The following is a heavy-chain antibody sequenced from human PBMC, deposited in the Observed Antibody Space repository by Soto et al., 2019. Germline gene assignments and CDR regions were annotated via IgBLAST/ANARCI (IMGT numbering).Heavy chain of an antibody. Sequence: KASETLSLTCTVSGGSLSNYYWSWIRQPPGKGLEWIGYIFYSGSPNYNPSLKSRVTISEDRSTNQFSLQVKSVTAADTAVYYCARGGVSGWSNWFDPWGQGTLVTVSS. D-gene: IGHD6-13*01. CDR1: GGSLSNYY. CDR2: IFYSGSP. J-gene: IGHJ5*02. CDR3: ARGGVSGWSNWFDP. V-gene: IGHV4-59*01.